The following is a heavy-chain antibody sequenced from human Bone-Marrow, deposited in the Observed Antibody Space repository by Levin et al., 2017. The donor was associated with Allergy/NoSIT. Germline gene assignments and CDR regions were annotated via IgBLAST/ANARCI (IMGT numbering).Heavy chain of an antibody. CDR2: ISGSGDNT. J-gene: IGHJ4*02. V-gene: IGHV3-23*01. CDR3: VRTPGASVVTPYFDY. CDR1: GFRFSDYV. Sequence: GESLKISCAASGFRFSDYVMNWVRQAPGKGLEWVSVISGSGDNTYYADSVKGRFTISRDASKNTLYLQMNSLSAEDTAMYYCVRTPGASVVTPYFDYWGQGTLVTVSS. D-gene: IGHD2-21*02.